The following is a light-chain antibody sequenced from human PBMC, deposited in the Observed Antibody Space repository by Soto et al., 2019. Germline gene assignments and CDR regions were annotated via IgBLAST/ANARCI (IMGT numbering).Light chain of an antibody. CDR3: QAWDSSIYV. CDR1: KLGDKF. Sequence: SSELTQPPSVSVSPGQTATITCSGDKLGDKFACWYQQKPGQSPVLVIYQDTKRPSGIPERFSGSNSGNTATLTISGTQARDEADYYCQAWDSSIYVFGTGTKLTVL. CDR2: QDT. J-gene: IGLJ1*01. V-gene: IGLV3-1*01.